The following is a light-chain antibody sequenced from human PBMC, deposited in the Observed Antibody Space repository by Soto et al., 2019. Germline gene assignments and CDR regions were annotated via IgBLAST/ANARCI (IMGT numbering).Light chain of an antibody. V-gene: IGKV3-11*01. Sequence: ETVLTQSPGTLSLSPGERATLSCRASQSVSGHLAWYQQKPGQAPRLLIYDASTRATGIPAGFSGSGSGTDFTLTISSLEPEDFAVYYCQQRDNWPPAWTFGQGTKVEIK. CDR1: QSVSGH. J-gene: IGKJ1*01. CDR2: DAS. CDR3: QQRDNWPPAWT.